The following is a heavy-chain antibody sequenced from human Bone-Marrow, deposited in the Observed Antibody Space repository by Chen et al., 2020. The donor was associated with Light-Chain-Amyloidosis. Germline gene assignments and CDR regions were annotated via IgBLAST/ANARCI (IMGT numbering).Heavy chain of an antibody. J-gene: IGHJ4*02. CDR3: ARRRDGYNFDY. Sequence: EVQLEQSGPEVKKPGESLKISFKGSLYTFPNYWIGWVRQMPGKGLEWMGVIYPDDSDARYSPSFEGQVTISADKSITTACLQWRSLKASDTAMYYCARRRDGYNFDYWGQGTLVTVSS. D-gene: IGHD5-12*01. V-gene: IGHV5-51*01. CDR1: LYTFPNYW. CDR2: IYPDDSDA.